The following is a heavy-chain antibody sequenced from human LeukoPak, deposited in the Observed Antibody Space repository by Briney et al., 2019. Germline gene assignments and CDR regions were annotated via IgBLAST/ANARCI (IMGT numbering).Heavy chain of an antibody. D-gene: IGHD6-13*01. CDR1: GFTLRNYV. Sequence: GGSLRLSCVASGFTLRNYVISWASRAPGKGLEWVSGISGSGDSTYYADSVKGRFTISRDNSKNTLFLEMNSLRAEDTAIYYCAKVESNTWYGSLDYWGQGTLVTVSS. CDR2: ISGSGDST. V-gene: IGHV3-23*01. J-gene: IGHJ4*02. CDR3: AKVESNTWYGSLDY.